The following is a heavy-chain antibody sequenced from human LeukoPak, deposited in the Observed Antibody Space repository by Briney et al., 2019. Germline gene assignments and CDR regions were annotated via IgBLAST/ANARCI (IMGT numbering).Heavy chain of an antibody. V-gene: IGHV3-23*01. J-gene: IGHJ4*02. CDR3: AKGSTAITLFDY. CDR2: ISGSGGST. D-gene: IGHD2-21*02. Sequence: GGSLRLSCAASGFTFSSYAMTWVRQAPGKGLEWVSAISGSGGSTYYADSVKGRFTISRDNSKATLYLQMNSLRAEDTAVYYCAKGSTAITLFDYWGQGTLVSVSS. CDR1: GFTFSSYA.